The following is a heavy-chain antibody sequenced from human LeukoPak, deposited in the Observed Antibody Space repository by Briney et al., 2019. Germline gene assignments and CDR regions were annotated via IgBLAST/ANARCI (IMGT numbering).Heavy chain of an antibody. CDR1: GFTVSSNH. V-gene: IGHV3-53*01. D-gene: IGHD5-18*01. CDR2: IYSGGTT. J-gene: IGHJ6*02. Sequence: GGSLRLSCAVSGFTVSSNHMSWVRQAPGKGLEWVSVIYSGGTTNYADSVKGRFTISRDNSKNTVYLQMNSLRAEDTAVYYCARGGYAHYNGMDVWGQGTTVTVSS. CDR3: ARGGYAHYNGMDV.